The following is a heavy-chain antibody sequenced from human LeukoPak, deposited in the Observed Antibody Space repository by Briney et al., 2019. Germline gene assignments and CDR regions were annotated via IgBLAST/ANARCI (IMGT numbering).Heavy chain of an antibody. D-gene: IGHD6-13*01. J-gene: IGHJ6*03. Sequence: ASVKVSCKASGYIFTGYYMHWVRQAPGQGLEWMGWINPNSGDTNYAQKFQGKVTMTRDTSISTAYMELSSLRSEDTAVYYCARALREGQQLVARPSAYYYYMDVWGKGTTVTVSS. CDR2: INPNSGDT. CDR1: GYIFTGYY. CDR3: ARALREGQQLVARPSAYYYYMDV. V-gene: IGHV1-2*02.